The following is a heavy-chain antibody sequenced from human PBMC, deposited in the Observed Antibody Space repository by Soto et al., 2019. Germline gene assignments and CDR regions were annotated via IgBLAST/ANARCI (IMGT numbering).Heavy chain of an antibody. Sequence: SETLSLTCVVSGGSISTSNWWTWVRQPPGKGLEWIADIYYSGSTNYNPSLKSRVTISVDTSKKQFSLKPNSVSAEDTAVYYCARSAATLDYWGQGTLVTVSS. CDR3: ARSAATLDY. CDR2: IYYSGST. J-gene: IGHJ4*02. V-gene: IGHV4-4*02. D-gene: IGHD2-15*01. CDR1: GGSISTSNW.